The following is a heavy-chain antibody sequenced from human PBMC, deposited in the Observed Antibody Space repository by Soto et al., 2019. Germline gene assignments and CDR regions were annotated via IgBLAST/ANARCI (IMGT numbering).Heavy chain of an antibody. CDR2: IYYSGVT. Sequence: QVQLQESGPGLVKPSQTLSLTCTVSGGSITSGGYYWTWIRQHPGKGLEWIGYIYYSGVTYYNPSLKSRVAMSVDTSKNQFSLKLSSVTAADTAVYYCGRFGRQYSYGMDVWGQGTTVTVSS. CDR1: GGSITSGGYY. J-gene: IGHJ6*02. CDR3: GRFGRQYSYGMDV. V-gene: IGHV4-31*03. D-gene: IGHD3-16*01.